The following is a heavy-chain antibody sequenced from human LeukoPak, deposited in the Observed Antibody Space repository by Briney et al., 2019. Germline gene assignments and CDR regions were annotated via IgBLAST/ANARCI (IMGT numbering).Heavy chain of an antibody. Sequence: QPGGSLLLSCAASGFTFSSYEMNWVRQAPGKGLEGVSYISSSGSTIYYADSVKGRFTISRDNAKNSLYLQMNSLRAEDTAVYYCASPDYGYAFDIWGQGTMVTVSS. V-gene: IGHV3-48*03. J-gene: IGHJ3*02. D-gene: IGHD4-17*01. CDR1: GFTFSSYE. CDR3: ASPDYGYAFDI. CDR2: ISSSGSTI.